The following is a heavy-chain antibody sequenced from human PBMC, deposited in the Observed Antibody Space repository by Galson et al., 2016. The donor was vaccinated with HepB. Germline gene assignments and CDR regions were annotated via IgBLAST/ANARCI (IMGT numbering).Heavy chain of an antibody. CDR2: IETDGSST. J-gene: IGHJ4*02. V-gene: IGHV3-74*01. CDR3: ARVYCSSTICKGPSFDS. CDR1: GFTFSNYW. Sequence: SLRLSCAASGFTFSNYWMHWARQAPGKGLVWVSRIETDGSSTRYADSVKGRFTISRDNAKSTMYLQMNSLRVEDTAVYYCARVYCSSTICKGPSFDSWGQGTLVTVSS. D-gene: IGHD2-2*01.